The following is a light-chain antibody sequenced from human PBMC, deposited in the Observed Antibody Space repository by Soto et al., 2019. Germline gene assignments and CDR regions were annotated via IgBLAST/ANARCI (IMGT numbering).Light chain of an antibody. Sequence: EILTRLSPVTLSVSPGERALLSCRASQSVSSNLAWYQQKPGQAPRLLIYGASTRATGIPARFSGSGSGTEFTLTISCRQSEDFAFYYCQQYKNWPPWTFCQGTNVDIK. V-gene: IGKV3D-15*01. CDR1: QSVSSN. CDR3: QQYKNWPPWT. J-gene: IGKJ1*01. CDR2: GAS.